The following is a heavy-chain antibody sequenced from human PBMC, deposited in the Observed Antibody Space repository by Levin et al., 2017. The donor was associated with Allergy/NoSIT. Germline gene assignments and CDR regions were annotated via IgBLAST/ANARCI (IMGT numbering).Heavy chain of an antibody. CDR3: ARVRAHWNYYHCYGMDV. J-gene: IGHJ6*02. D-gene: IGHD1-1*01. V-gene: IGHV4-61*01. CDR1: GGSVSSGTYY. Sequence: SQTLSLTCTVSGGSVSSGTYYWSWIRQPPGKGLEWIGYIYYSGSTNYNPSLKSRVTISVDTSKNQFSLRLCSVTAADTAVYYCARVRAHWNYYHCYGMDVWGQGTTVTVSS. CDR2: IYYSGST.